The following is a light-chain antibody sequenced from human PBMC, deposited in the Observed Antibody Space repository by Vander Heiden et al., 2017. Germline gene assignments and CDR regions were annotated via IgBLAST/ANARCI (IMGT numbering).Light chain of an antibody. CDR3: QQYDSAPQT. Sequence: DIVMTQSPEALAVSLGDRATTSRKSSQSVLYSSNNKNYLAWYQQKPGQPPKLLIYWASTRESGVPDRFSGSGSGTDFTLTISSLQAEDVAVYYCQQYDSAPQTFGQGTKVEIK. CDR1: QSVLYSSNNKNY. V-gene: IGKV4-1*01. J-gene: IGKJ1*01. CDR2: WAS.